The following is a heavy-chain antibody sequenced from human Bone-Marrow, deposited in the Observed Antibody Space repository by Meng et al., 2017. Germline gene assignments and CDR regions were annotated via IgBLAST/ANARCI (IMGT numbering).Heavy chain of an antibody. CDR1: GFSLSTSGMC. D-gene: IGHD3-22*01. V-gene: IGHV2-70*01. CDR3: ARSPYYYDSSGYYWYFDL. Sequence: SGPTLVKPTQTLTLTCTFSGFSLSTSGMCVSWIRQPPGKALEWLALIDWDDDKYYSTSLKTRLTISKDTSKNQVVLTMTNMDPVDTATYYCARSPYYYDSSGYYWYFDLWGHGTLVTVSS. J-gene: IGHJ2*01. CDR2: IDWDDDK.